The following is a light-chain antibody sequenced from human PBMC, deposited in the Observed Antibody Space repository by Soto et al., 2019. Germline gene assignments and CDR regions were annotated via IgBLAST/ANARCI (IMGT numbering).Light chain of an antibody. Sequence: EIVMTQSPATLSVSPGERVTLSCRASQSVKNNLAWYQQKPGQAPRLLIYGASTRATGIPARFSGSGSETEFTLTISSLQYEDFAVYYCQQYTNWPLMYTFGQGTKLEIK. CDR3: QQYTNWPLMYT. V-gene: IGKV3-15*01. CDR2: GAS. J-gene: IGKJ2*01. CDR1: QSVKNN.